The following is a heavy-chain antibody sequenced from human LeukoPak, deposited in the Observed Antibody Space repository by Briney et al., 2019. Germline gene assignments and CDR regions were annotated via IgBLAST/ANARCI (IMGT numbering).Heavy chain of an antibody. J-gene: IGHJ4*02. CDR2: IDAGATST. CDR3: VRGRMLRSTKYFDY. Sequence: GGSLRLSCAASGFPVNKYEMHWVRQAPGMGLEWVSYIDAGATSTNYADSVWGRFTLSRDNAQNSVHLQMNSLRDEDTAVYYCVRGRMLRSTKYFDYWGQGALVTVSS. D-gene: IGHD5-12*01. CDR1: GFPVNKYE. V-gene: IGHV3-48*03.